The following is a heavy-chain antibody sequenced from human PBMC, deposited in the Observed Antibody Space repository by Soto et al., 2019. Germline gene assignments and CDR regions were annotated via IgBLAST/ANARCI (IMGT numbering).Heavy chain of an antibody. V-gene: IGHV1-3*01. J-gene: IGHJ6*02. CDR3: ARSSFVLYGMDV. CDR1: GYTFTSYA. Sequence: ASVKVSCKASGYTFTSYAIHWVRQAPGQRLEWMGWINAGNGNTKYSQKFQDRVTITRDTSASTAYMELSSLRSEDTAVYYCARSSFVLYGMDVWGQGTTVTVSS. CDR2: INAGNGNT. D-gene: IGHD2-8*01.